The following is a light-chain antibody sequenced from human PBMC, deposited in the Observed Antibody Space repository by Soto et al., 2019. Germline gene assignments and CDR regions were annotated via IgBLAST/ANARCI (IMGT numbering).Light chain of an antibody. V-gene: IGKV3-15*01. CDR3: QHYVTWPLT. CDR1: QIVTSN. Sequence: EIVLTQSPGTLSLSPGERATLSCRASQIVTSNYLAWYRQKPGQTPRIXIYDTSIRATGVPARFSGSRSGAEFTLTISSLKSEDFEVYYCQHYVTWPLTFGGGTKVDIK. CDR2: DTS. J-gene: IGKJ4*01.